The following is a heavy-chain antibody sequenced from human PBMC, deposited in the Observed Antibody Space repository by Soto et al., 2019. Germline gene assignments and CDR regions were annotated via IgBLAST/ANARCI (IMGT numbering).Heavy chain of an antibody. CDR1: GYTFISYA. D-gene: IGHD2-15*01. CDR2: INAGNGNT. CDR3: ARELQGLYYFDY. J-gene: IGHJ4*02. Sequence: ASVKVSCKASGYTFISYAIHWVRQAPGQRLEWMGWINAGNGNTKYSQKFQGRVTITRDTSASTAYMELTSLRSEDTAVYYCARELQGLYYFDYWGQGTLVTVSS. V-gene: IGHV1-3*01.